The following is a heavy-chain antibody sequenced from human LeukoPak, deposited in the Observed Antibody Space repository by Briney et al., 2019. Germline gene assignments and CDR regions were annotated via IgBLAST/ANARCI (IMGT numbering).Heavy chain of an antibody. CDR3: AKGNSAGSSKSWFDP. D-gene: IGHD3-10*01. Sequence: GGSLRLSCAASGFSVSSNYMSWVRQAPGKGLEWGSDIYSGGSTYYADSVKCRFTISRDNSKNTVYLQMNSLSAEDTAVYYCAKGNSAGSSKSWFDPWGQGTLVTVSS. V-gene: IGHV3-53*01. CDR1: GFSVSSNY. CDR2: IYSGGST. J-gene: IGHJ5*02.